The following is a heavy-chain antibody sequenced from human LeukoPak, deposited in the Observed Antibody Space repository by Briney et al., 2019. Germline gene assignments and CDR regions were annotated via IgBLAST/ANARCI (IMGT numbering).Heavy chain of an antibody. CDR1: GFTVSRNY. CDR3: ARDAERIRATDGFDI. Sequence: GGSLRLSCAASGFTVSRNYMSWVRQAPGKGLDWVSIMYSDGSTYYADSVKGRFTISRDSSKNTLYLQMNSLRAEDTAVYYCARDAERIRATDGFDIWGQGTMVTVSS. CDR2: MYSDGST. V-gene: IGHV3-66*01. J-gene: IGHJ3*02. D-gene: IGHD3-10*01.